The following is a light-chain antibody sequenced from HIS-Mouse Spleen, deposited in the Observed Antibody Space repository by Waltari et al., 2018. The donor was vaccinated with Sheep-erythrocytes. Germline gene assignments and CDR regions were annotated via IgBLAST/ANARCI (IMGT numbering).Light chain of an antibody. V-gene: IGKV4-1*01. J-gene: IGKJ4*01. CDR3: QQYYSTLT. CDR1: QSVLYSSNNKNY. Sequence: DIVMTQSPDSLAVSLGERATINCKSSQSVLYSSNNKNYLAWYQQKPGQPPKLPIYWASTRGSGVPDRYSGSGSGTDFTLTISSLQAEDVAVYYCQQYYSTLTFGGGTKVEIK. CDR2: WAS.